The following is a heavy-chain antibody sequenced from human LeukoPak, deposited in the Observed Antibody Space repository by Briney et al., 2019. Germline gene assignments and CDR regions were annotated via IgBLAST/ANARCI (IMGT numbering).Heavy chain of an antibody. CDR2: ISAYNGNT. CDR1: GYTFTSYG. D-gene: IGHD2-2*03. V-gene: IGHV1-18*01. CDR3: ASGYCSSTSCYFFDY. J-gene: IGHJ4*02. Sequence: GASVTVSCKASGYTFTSYGISWVRQAPGQGLEWMGWISAYNGNTNYAQKLQGRVTMTTDTSTSTAYMELRSLRSDDTAVYYCASGYCSSTSCYFFDYWGQGTLVTVSS.